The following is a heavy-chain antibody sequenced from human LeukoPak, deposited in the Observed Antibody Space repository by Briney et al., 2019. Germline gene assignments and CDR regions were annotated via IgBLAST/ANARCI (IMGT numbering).Heavy chain of an antibody. CDR1: GGSISSGGYY. D-gene: IGHD2-15*01. CDR2: XXYSGST. CDR3: ARDAEEYCSGGSCYRIDP. J-gene: IGHJ5*02. V-gene: IGHV4-31*03. Sequence: PSQTLSLTCTVSGGSISSGGYYWSWIRQHPGXXXXXXXXXXYSGSTYYNPSLKSRVTISVDTSKNQFSLKLSSVTAADTAVYYCARDAEEYCSGGSCYRIDPWGQGTLLTVSS.